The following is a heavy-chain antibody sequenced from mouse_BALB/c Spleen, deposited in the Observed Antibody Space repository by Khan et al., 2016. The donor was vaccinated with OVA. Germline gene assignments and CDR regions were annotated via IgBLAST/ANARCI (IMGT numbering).Heavy chain of an antibody. Sequence: EVQLQESGPGLVKPSQSFSLTCTVSGYSITSGYGWNWIRQFPGNKLEWMGYISYSGSTNYNPSLKSRISITRDTSKNQFFLQLNSVTTEDTATYYCARTARIKYWGQGTTLTVSS. J-gene: IGHJ2*01. CDR3: ARTARIKY. V-gene: IGHV3-2*02. CDR1: GYSITSGYG. D-gene: IGHD1-2*01. CDR2: ISYSGST.